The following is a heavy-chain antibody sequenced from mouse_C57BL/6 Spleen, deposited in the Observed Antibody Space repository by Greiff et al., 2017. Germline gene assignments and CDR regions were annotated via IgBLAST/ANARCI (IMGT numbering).Heavy chain of an antibody. D-gene: IGHD2-2*01. V-gene: IGHV2-9-1*01. CDR2: IWTGGGT. CDR3: ATGDGYDAWFAY. J-gene: IGHJ3*01. Sequence: VKLMESGPGLVAPSQSLSITCTVSGFSLTSYAISWVRQPPGKGLEWLGVIWTGGGTNYNSALKSRLSISKDNSKSQVFLKMNSLQTDDTARYYCATGDGYDAWFAYWGQGTLVTVSA. CDR1: GFSLTSYA.